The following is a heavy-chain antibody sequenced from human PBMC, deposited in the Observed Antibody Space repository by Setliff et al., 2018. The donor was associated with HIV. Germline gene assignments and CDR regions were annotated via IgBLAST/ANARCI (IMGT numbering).Heavy chain of an antibody. CDR2: IYHSGSS. Sequence: PSETLSLTCAVSGYSISSGYYWGWIRQPPGKGLEWIGAIYHSGSSYYSPSLKSRVTLFLDTSKNQFSLALNSLTAADTAVYYCARTTIVAVPAANYYFDFWGQGDLVTVSS. D-gene: IGHD2-2*01. CDR3: ARTTIVAVPAANYYFDF. V-gene: IGHV4-38-2*01. J-gene: IGHJ4*02. CDR1: GYSISSGYY.